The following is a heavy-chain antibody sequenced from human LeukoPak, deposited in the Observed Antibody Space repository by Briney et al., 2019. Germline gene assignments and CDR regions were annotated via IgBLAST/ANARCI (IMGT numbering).Heavy chain of an antibody. D-gene: IGHD6-19*01. J-gene: IGHJ4*02. CDR1: GGSISSYY. Sequence: SETLSLTCTVSGGSISSYYWSWIRQPPGKGLEWIGYIYYSGSTNYNPSLKSRVTISVDTSKNQFSLKLSSVTAADTAVYYCARDAAGAIAVAWNYLDYWGQRTLVTVSS. CDR3: ARDAAGAIAVAWNYLDY. CDR2: IYYSGST. V-gene: IGHV4-59*01.